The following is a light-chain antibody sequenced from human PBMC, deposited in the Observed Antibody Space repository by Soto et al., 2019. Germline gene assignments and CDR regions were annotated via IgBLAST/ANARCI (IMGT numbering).Light chain of an antibody. J-gene: IGLJ7*01. Sequence: QSALTQPASVSGSPGQSITISCTGTSSDVGGYSLVSWYQQHPGKAPKLMISEVSKRPSGISDRFSGSKSGSTASLTISGLQAEDEADYYCCSYAGTSTHTVFGGGTQLTVL. V-gene: IGLV2-23*02. CDR1: SSDVGGYSL. CDR3: CSYAGTSTHTV. CDR2: EVS.